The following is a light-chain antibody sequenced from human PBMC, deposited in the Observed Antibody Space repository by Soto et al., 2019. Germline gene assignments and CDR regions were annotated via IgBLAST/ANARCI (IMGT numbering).Light chain of an antibody. V-gene: IGLV2-14*01. CDR1: SSDDVGYNY. J-gene: IGLJ1*01. Sequence: QSALTQPASVSGAPGQSITISCTGTSSDDVGYNYVSWYQQHPVKAPKLMIYDVTNRPSGVSDRFSGSKSGNTASLTISGLQAEDEADYYCSSYTSSSTPYVFGTGTKLTVL. CDR3: SSYTSSSTPYV. CDR2: DVT.